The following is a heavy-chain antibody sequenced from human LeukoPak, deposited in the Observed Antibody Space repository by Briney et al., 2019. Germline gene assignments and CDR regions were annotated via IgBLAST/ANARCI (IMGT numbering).Heavy chain of an antibody. CDR3: ARVRYESGWHDY. Sequence: SETLSLTCTVSGDSINSGDYYWSWLRQTPGKGLEWIGYIRYTGKTDYNPPLKSRVTISIDTSKNQFSLKMISVTAADTAVYYCARVRYESGWHDYWGQGTLVTVSS. J-gene: IGHJ4*02. D-gene: IGHD6-19*01. CDR2: IRYTGKT. CDR1: GDSINSGDYY. V-gene: IGHV4-30-4*01.